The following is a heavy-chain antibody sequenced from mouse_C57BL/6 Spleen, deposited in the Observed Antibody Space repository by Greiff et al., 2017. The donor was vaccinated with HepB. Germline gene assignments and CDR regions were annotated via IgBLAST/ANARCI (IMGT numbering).Heavy chain of an antibody. CDR2: ISDGGSYT. Sequence: EVHLLESGGGLVKPGGSLKLSCAASGFTFSSYAMSWVRQTPEKRLEWVATISDGGSYTYYPDNVKGRFTISRDNAKNNLYLQMSHLKSEDTAMYYCARETHFDYWGQGTTLTVSS. J-gene: IGHJ2*01. V-gene: IGHV5-4*01. CDR1: GFTFSSYA. CDR3: ARETHFDY.